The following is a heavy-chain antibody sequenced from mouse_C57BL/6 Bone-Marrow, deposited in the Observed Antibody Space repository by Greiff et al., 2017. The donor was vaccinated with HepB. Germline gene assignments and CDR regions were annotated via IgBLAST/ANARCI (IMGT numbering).Heavy chain of an antibody. Sequence: EVQVVESGGDLVKPGGSLKLSCAASGFTFSSYGMSWVRQTPDKRLEWVATISSGGSYTYYPDSVKGRFTISRDNAKNTLYLKMSSLKSEDTAMYYCARRAGAYWGQGTLVTVSA. V-gene: IGHV5-6*01. CDR3: ARRAGAY. CDR1: GFTFSSYG. J-gene: IGHJ3*01. CDR2: ISSGGSYT.